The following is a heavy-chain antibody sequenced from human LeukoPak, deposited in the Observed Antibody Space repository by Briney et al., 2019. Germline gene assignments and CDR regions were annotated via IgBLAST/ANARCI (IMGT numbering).Heavy chain of an antibody. CDR2: VNPNSGGT. D-gene: IGHD6-13*01. V-gene: IGHV1-2*02. CDR1: GYTFTGYY. Sequence: ASGRVSCKASGYTFTGYYKHWVRQAPGQGFEWMGFVNPNSGGTSYAQKFQGRVTMTRDTSISTAYMELSSLTSDDTAVYYCARKGSGLIAAAPFDFWGPGTLVTVSS. CDR3: ARKGSGLIAAAPFDF. J-gene: IGHJ4*02.